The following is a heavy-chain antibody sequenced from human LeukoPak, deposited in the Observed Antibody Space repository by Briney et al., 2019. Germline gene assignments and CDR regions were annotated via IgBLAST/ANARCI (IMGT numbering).Heavy chain of an antibody. CDR3: ARDPSPTPNCGGDCYSGGYFDY. CDR1: GYTFTSYA. Sequence: ASVKVSCKASGYTFTSYAMHWVRQAPGQRLEWMGWINAGNGNTKYSQKFQGRVTITRDTSASTAYMERSSLRSEDTAVYYCARDPSPTPNCGGDCYSGGYFDYWGQGTLVTVSS. D-gene: IGHD2-21*01. CDR2: INAGNGNT. J-gene: IGHJ4*02. V-gene: IGHV1-3*01.